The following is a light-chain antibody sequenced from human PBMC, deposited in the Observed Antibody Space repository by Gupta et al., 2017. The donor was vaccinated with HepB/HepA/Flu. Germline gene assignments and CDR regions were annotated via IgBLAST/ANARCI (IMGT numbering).Light chain of an antibody. CDR1: QSVSSSY. Sequence: EIVWTQSPGTLSLSPGERATLSFRASQSVSSSYLAWYQQKPGQSPRLPIHGASCHAIGITDRFSGRGDWQHLTRTLSIPENDDCPVYYGQHYGSSQTFGQRTKLEIK. J-gene: IGKJ1*01. CDR2: GAS. CDR3: QHYGSSQT. V-gene: IGKV3-20*01.